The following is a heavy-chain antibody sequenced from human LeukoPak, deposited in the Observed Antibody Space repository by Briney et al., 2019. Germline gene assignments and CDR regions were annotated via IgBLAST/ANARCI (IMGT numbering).Heavy chain of an antibody. V-gene: IGHV4-4*07. CDR2: IYRSGST. CDR3: ARVGGVIPPGYMDV. CDR1: GGSISSYY. D-gene: IGHD3-10*01. J-gene: IGHJ6*03. Sequence: SETLSLTCTVSGGSISSYYWSWIRQPAGKGLEWIGRIYRSGSTNYNPSLKSRVTMSVDTSKKQFSLRLSSVTAADTAVYYCARVGGVIPPGYMDVWGKGTTVTISS.